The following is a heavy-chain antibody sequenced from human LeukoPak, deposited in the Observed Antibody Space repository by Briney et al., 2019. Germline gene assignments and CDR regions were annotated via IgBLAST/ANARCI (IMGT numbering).Heavy chain of an antibody. J-gene: IGHJ4*02. Sequence: ASVKVSCKASGYTFTSFAMHWVRQAPGQRLEWMGWINGGDGDTKYLQNFQGRVTITRDTSASTSYMELSSLTSEDTAIYYCALTDYGDYWGQGTLVTVSS. V-gene: IGHV1-3*01. CDR1: GYTFTSFA. CDR3: ALTDYGDY. CDR2: INGGDGDT.